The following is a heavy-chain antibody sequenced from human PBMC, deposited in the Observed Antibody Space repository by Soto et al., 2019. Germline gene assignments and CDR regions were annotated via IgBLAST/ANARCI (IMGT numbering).Heavy chain of an antibody. D-gene: IGHD6-6*01. CDR2: IYYSAST. V-gene: IGHV4-39*01. CDR1: SGSISSSSYY. Sequence: AETLSPTCTVSSGSISSSSYYWGWIRQPPGKGLEWIGSIYYSASTSYHPPLWRGVPLSVYTSKNQFPLKLGPVTAADAAVYYCASPSPRRSDNWFDPWGQGTLVTFSS. J-gene: IGHJ5*02. CDR3: ASPSPRRSDNWFDP.